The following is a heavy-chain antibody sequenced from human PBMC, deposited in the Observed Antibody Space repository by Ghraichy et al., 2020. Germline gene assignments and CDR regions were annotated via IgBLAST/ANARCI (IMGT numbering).Heavy chain of an antibody. V-gene: IGHV4-59*01. CDR1: GGSISSYY. J-gene: IGHJ6*02. CDR2: IYYSGST. CDR3: ARAEAYCSGGSCYSNYYYGMDV. D-gene: IGHD2-15*01. Sequence: SETLSLTCTVSGGSISSYYWSWIRQPPGKGLEWIGYIYYSGSTNYNPSLKSRVTISVDTSKNQFSLKLSSVTAADTTVYYCARAEAYCSGGSCYSNYYYGMDVWGQGTTVTVSS.